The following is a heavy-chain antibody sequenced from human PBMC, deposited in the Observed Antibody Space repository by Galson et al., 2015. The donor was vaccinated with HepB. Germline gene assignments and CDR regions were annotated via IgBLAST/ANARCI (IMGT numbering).Heavy chain of an antibody. Sequence: LRLSCAASGFTFSDYWMHWVRQIPGKGLAWVSHINGDGSTTGYAGSVKGRFSISRNNAKNTLFLQMNTLRADDTAVYYCVRSVGGGSAYWGQGTLVTVSS. D-gene: IGHD1-26*01. J-gene: IGHJ4*02. CDR1: GFTFSDYW. CDR3: VRSVGGGSAY. V-gene: IGHV3-74*01. CDR2: INGDGSTT.